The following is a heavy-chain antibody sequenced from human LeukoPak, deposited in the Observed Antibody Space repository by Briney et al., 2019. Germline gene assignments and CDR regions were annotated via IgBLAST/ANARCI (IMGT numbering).Heavy chain of an antibody. D-gene: IGHD4-23*01. V-gene: IGHV3-9*01. Sequence: PGRSLRLSCAASGFTFADYAMHWVRQTPGKGLEWVSGISWNSGNIDYADSVKGRFTISRDNAKNSLYLHMNSLRAEDTAVYYCARDYGGSSPFDYWGQGTLVTVSS. CDR2: ISWNSGNI. CDR3: ARDYGGSSPFDY. CDR1: GFTFADYA. J-gene: IGHJ4*02.